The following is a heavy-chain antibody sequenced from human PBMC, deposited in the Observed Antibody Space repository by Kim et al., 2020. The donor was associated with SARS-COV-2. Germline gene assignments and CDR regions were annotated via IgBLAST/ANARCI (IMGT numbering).Heavy chain of an antibody. Sequence: GGSLRLSCAASGFSVNSHYMNWVRQAPGKGLEWVSIIYGGNDAYYAASVKGRFTISRDNSKNTVYLEMNSLKAEDTAVYFCARDRSSSIVLATTVDFYHYGMDVWGQGTTVTVSS. V-gene: IGHV3-66*01. CDR1: GFSVNSHY. CDR2: IYGGNDA. CDR3: ARDRSSSIVLATTVDFYHYGMDV. J-gene: IGHJ6*02. D-gene: IGHD1-26*01.